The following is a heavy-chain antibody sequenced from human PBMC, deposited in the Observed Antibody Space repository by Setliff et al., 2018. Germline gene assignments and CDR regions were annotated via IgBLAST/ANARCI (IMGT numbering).Heavy chain of an antibody. Sequence: GGSLRLSCAASGFTLRDNWMNWVRQGPGKGLVWVSYINNDGSSTVYADSVKGRFTISRDNAKNTLYLQMDSLRAEDTATYYCAKVQESIVGALEYWGQGALVTVSS. CDR3: AKVQESIVGALEY. J-gene: IGHJ4*02. D-gene: IGHD1-26*01. V-gene: IGHV3-74*01. CDR1: GFTLRDNW. CDR2: INNDGSST.